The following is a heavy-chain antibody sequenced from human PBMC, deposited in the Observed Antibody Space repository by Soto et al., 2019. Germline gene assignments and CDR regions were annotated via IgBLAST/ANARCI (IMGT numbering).Heavy chain of an antibody. V-gene: IGHV5-51*01. CDR1: GYSFSTYW. CDR3: ARLNWNYRGYFDY. J-gene: IGHJ4*02. Sequence: PGESLKISCEASGYSFSTYWIGWVRQLPGKGLEWMGSIYPGDSDIRYSPSSQGQVSISADKSISAAYLQWSSLKASDTAMYYCARLNWNYRGYFDYWSQGTLVTVSS. D-gene: IGHD1-7*01. CDR2: IYPGDSDI.